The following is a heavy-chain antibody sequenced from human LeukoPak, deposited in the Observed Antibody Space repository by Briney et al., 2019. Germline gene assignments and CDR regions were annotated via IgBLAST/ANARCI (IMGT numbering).Heavy chain of an antibody. V-gene: IGHV3-30*19. J-gene: IGHJ4*02. Sequence: GGSLRLSCAASGFTFSRHSMNWVRQAPGKGLEWVAVISYDGSNKFYADSVRGRFTISRDNSKNTLFLQMNSLRPEDTAVYYCARGPDYDILADYFDYWGQGTLVTVSS. CDR3: ARGPDYDILADYFDY. CDR2: ISYDGSNK. CDR1: GFTFSRHS. D-gene: IGHD3-9*01.